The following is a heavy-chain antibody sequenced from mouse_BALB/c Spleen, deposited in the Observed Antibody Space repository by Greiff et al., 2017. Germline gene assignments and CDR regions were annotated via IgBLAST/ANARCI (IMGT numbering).Heavy chain of an antibody. D-gene: IGHD2-4*01. Sequence: QVQLQQPGAELVRPGASVKLSCKASGYTFTSYWINWVKQRPGQGLEWIGNIYPSDSYTNYNQKFKDKATLTVDKSSSTAYMQLSSPTSEDSAVYYCTTSSMITTFYFGYWGQGTTLTVSS. V-gene: IGHV1-69*02. CDR1: GYTFTSYW. CDR2: IYPSDSYT. J-gene: IGHJ2*01. CDR3: TTSSMITTFYFGY.